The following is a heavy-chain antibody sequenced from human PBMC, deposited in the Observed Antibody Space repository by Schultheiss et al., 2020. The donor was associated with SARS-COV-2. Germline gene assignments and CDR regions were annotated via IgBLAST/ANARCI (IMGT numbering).Heavy chain of an antibody. CDR3: AREEGGWRYFQH. CDR1: GFTFSSYA. D-gene: IGHD6-19*01. Sequence: GESLKISCAASGFTFSSYAMSWVRQAPGKGPEWLANIKQDGSEKYYVDSVKGRFTISRDNAKNSLYLQMNSLRAEDTAVYYCAREEGGWRYFQHWGQGTLVTVSS. CDR2: IKQDGSEK. J-gene: IGHJ1*01. V-gene: IGHV3-7*03.